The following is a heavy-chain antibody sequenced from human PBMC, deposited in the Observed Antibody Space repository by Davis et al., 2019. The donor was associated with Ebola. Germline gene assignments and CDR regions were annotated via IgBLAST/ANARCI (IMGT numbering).Heavy chain of an antibody. CDR3: SRGIGANT. Sequence: PGGSLRLSCVASGFTSTTHWMRWVRQAPGKGLEWVAYIKEDETEKYVDSVKGRFTISRDNAKNSIYLQMNSLRGEDPAVYYCSRGIGANTWGQGTQVTVSS. D-gene: IGHD2/OR15-2a*01. J-gene: IGHJ4*02. V-gene: IGHV3-7*04. CDR1: GFTSTTHW. CDR2: IKEDETEK.